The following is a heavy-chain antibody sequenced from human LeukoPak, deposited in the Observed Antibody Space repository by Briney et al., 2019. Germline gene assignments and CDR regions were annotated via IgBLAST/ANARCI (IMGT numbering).Heavy chain of an antibody. Sequence: RGESLQISCKGSGNSFTNYWIGWVRQLPGKGLEWMGIIYPGDSDTRYSPSFQGQVTISADKSINTAYLQWSSLKASDTAMYYCVRFWSGSDYWGQGTLVTVSS. CDR1: GNSFTNYW. J-gene: IGHJ4*02. CDR3: VRFWSGSDY. V-gene: IGHV5-51*01. CDR2: IYPGDSDT. D-gene: IGHD3-3*01.